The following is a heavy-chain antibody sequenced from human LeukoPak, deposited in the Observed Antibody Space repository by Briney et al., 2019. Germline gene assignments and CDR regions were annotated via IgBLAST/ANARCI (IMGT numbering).Heavy chain of an antibody. D-gene: IGHD3-22*01. J-gene: IGHJ6*03. V-gene: IGHV3-23*01. CDR1: GFTFTSSA. CDR2: ISGSGDST. Sequence: GGSLRLSCAACGFTFTSSAMSWVRQAPGKGLEWVSVISGSGDSTYHADSVKGRFTISRDNAKNSLYLQMDSLRAEDTAFYYCAKAPLTRYWYESSFDHDTFYYYMDVWGKGTTVTVSS. CDR3: AKAPLTRYWYESSFDHDTFYYYMDV.